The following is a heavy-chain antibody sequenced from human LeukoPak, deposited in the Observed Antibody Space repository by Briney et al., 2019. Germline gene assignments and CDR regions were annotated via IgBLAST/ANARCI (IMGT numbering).Heavy chain of an antibody. CDR2: IITSSSYI. V-gene: IGHV3-21*01. D-gene: IGHD1-1*01. J-gene: IGHJ2*01. CDR3: ARDLEPRYYFDL. Sequence: GGSLRLSCAASGFTFSSYSMNWVRQAPGKGLEWVSSIITSSSYIHYADSVKGRFTISRDNAKNSLYLQMNSLRAEDTAVYYCARDLEPRYYFDLRGRGTLVTVSS. CDR1: GFTFSSYS.